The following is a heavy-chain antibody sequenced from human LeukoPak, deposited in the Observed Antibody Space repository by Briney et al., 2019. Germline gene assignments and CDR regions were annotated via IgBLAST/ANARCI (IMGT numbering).Heavy chain of an antibody. CDR3: ARDPRGPTGYDTISRDTFDY. CDR1: RFTFSDYA. CDR2: IFYDGSTK. V-gene: IGHV3-30*04. Sequence: PGGSLRLSCAASRFTFSDYAMHWVRQAPGKGLEWVAVIFYDGSTKYYADSVKGRFTISRDNSENTLFLQMDSLRTGDTALYYCARDPRGPTGYDTISRDTFDYWGQGTLVTVSS. D-gene: IGHD2-8*01. J-gene: IGHJ4*02.